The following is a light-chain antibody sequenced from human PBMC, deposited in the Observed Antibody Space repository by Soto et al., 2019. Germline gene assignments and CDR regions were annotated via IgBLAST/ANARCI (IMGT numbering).Light chain of an antibody. CDR1: QSISRY. Sequence: DIHMTQSPSSLSASVGDRVTITCRASQSISRYVNWYQQKSGQAPKLLIYAASSLRSGVPSRFSGTGSGTDFTLTITSLQPEDFASYHCQQSYSTPPTFGQGTKLEIK. CDR3: QQSYSTPPT. J-gene: IGKJ2*01. CDR2: AAS. V-gene: IGKV1-39*01.